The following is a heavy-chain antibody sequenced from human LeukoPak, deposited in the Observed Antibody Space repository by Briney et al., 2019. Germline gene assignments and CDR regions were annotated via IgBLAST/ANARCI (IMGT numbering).Heavy chain of an antibody. V-gene: IGHV3-30*04. J-gene: IGHJ4*02. Sequence: GGSLRLSCAASGFTFSSYAMHWVRQAPGKGLEWVAVISYDGSNKYYADSVKGRVTISRDNSKNTLYLQMNSLRAEDTAVYYCATSLGGWFGELFSYFDYWGQGTLVTVSS. D-gene: IGHD3-10*01. CDR2: ISYDGSNK. CDR1: GFTFSSYA. CDR3: ATSLGGWFGELFSYFDY.